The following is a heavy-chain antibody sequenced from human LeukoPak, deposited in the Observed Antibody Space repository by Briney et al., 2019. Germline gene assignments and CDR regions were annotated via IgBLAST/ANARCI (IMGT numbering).Heavy chain of an antibody. V-gene: IGHV3-30*03. CDR3: AGWFGEFISGYFDY. J-gene: IGHJ4*02. Sequence: GRSLRLSCAASGFTFSSYGMHWVRQAPGKGLEWVAVISYDGSNKYYADSVKGRFTISRDNAKNSLYLQMNSLRAEDTAVYYCAGWFGEFISGYFDYWGQGTLVTVSS. D-gene: IGHD3-10*01. CDR1: GFTFSSYG. CDR2: ISYDGSNK.